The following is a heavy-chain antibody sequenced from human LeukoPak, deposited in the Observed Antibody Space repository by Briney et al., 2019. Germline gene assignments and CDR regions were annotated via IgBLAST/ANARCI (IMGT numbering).Heavy chain of an antibody. CDR2: IIPIFGTA. CDR3: ARDLDPQRGEYYYYGMDV. V-gene: IGHV1-69*13. Sequence: RASVKVSCKASGGTFSSYAISWVRQAPGQGLEWMGGIIPIFGTANYAQKFQGRVTITADESTSTAYMELSSLRSEDTAVYYCARDLDPQRGEYYYYGMDVWGQGTTVTVSS. D-gene: IGHD3-16*01. CDR1: GGTFSSYA. J-gene: IGHJ6*02.